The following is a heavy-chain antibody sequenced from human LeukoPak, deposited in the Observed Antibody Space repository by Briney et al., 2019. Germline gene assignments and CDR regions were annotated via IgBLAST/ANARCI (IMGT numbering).Heavy chain of an antibody. Sequence: PSETLSLTCAVYGGSFSGYYWSWIRQPPGKGLEWIGEINHSGSTNYNPSLKSRVTISVDTSKNQFSLKLSSVTAADTAVYYCASALGTYDFWSGYYRGSRNYGMDVWGQGTTVTVSS. CDR2: INHSGST. D-gene: IGHD3-3*01. CDR1: GGSFSGYY. CDR3: ASALGTYDFWSGYYRGSRNYGMDV. J-gene: IGHJ6*02. V-gene: IGHV4-34*01.